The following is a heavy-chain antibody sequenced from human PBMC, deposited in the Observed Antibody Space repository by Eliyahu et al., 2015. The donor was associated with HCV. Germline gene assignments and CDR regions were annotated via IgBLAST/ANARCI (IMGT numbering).Heavy chain of an antibody. CDR1: GGSFSGYY. D-gene: IGHD5-18*01. J-gene: IGHJ6*02. V-gene: IGHV4-34*01. Sequence: QVQLQQWGAGLLKPSETLSLTCAVYGGSFSGYYWSWIRQPPGKGLEWIGEINHSGSTNYNPSLKSRVTISVDTSKNQFSLKLSSVTAADTAVYYCARGRYSYGTFGGMDVWGQGTTVTVSS. CDR3: ARGRYSYGTFGGMDV. CDR2: INHSGST.